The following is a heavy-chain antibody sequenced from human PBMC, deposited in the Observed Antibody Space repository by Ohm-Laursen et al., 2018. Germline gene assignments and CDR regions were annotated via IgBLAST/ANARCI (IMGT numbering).Heavy chain of an antibody. V-gene: IGHV1-2*02. CDR1: GYTFTGYY. D-gene: IGHD3-3*01. CDR2: INPNSGGT. J-gene: IGHJ4*02. CDR3: ARDNQAFGVVIYYFDY. Sequence: ASVKVSCKASGYTFTGYYMHWVRQAPGQGLEWMGWINPNSGGTNYAQKFQGRVTMTRDTSISTAYMELSRLRSDDTAVYYCARDNQAFGVVIYYFDYWGQGTLVTVSS.